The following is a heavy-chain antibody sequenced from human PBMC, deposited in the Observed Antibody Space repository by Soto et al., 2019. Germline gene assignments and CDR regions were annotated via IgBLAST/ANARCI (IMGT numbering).Heavy chain of an antibody. D-gene: IGHD6-6*01. Sequence: QVQLVQSGGEVKKPGASVRVSCKASGYTFNSYGISWVRQAPGQGLEWMGWLNTYNGNTNYAQKFQGRVSMTTDTSTSTAYVELRSLGSDDTAVYYCARDVLYSTSCDRRFDPWGQGTLVTVSS. CDR1: GYTFNSYG. V-gene: IGHV1-18*01. J-gene: IGHJ5*02. CDR2: LNTYNGNT. CDR3: ARDVLYSTSCDRRFDP.